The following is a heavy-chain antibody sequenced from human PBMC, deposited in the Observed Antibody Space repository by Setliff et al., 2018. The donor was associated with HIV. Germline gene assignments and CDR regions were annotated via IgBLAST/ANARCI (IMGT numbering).Heavy chain of an antibody. D-gene: IGHD5-18*01. CDR1: GYYFTAYY. CDR3: ARARVDTAMVTHYYYYMDV. CDR2: INPNSGGT. J-gene: IGHJ6*03. V-gene: IGHV1-2*02. Sequence: ASVKVSCKASGYYFTAYYMHWVRQAPGQGLEWMGWINPNSGGTNYAQKFQGRVTMTRDASISTAYMELSRLRSDDTAVYYCARARVDTAMVTHYYYYMDVWGKGNPGHRLL.